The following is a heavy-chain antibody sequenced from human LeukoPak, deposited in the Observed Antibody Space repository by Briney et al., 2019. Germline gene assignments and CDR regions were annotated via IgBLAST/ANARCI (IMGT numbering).Heavy chain of an antibody. V-gene: IGHV3-21*01. D-gene: IGHD3-22*01. CDR3: ARDTDDSSGYYDY. CDR2: ISSSSSYI. Sequence: PGGSLRLSCAASGFTFSSYSMNWVRQAPGKGLEWVSSISSSSSYIYYADSVKGRFTISRDNAKSSLYLQMNSLRAEDTAVYYCARDTDDSSGYYDYWGQGTLVTVSS. CDR1: GFTFSSYS. J-gene: IGHJ4*02.